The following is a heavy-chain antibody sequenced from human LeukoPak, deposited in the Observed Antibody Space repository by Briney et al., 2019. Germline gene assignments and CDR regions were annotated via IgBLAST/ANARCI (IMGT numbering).Heavy chain of an antibody. CDR1: GITFNSYA. Sequence: GGSLRLSCAASGITFNSYAMHWVRQAPGKGLEWVAVISHDGSNRYYGDSVKGRFTISRDNSKNTQLLQMDGLRAEDTAVYYCARILSMNSYWGQGTLVAVSS. CDR2: ISHDGSNR. V-gene: IGHV3-30*04. CDR3: ARILSMNSY. J-gene: IGHJ4*02. D-gene: IGHD3-9*01.